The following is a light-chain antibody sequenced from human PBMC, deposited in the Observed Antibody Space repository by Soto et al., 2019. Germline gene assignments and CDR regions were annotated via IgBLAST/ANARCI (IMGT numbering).Light chain of an antibody. V-gene: IGKV1-39*01. Sequence: DIQMTQSPSSLSASVGDRVTITCRASQSISSYLNWYQQKPGKAPKLLIYAASSLQSGVPSRFSGSGSGTDFTLTISSLQPEDFATYYCQQGYSTPRTFGQGTNAEIK. J-gene: IGKJ1*01. CDR1: QSISSY. CDR2: AAS. CDR3: QQGYSTPRT.